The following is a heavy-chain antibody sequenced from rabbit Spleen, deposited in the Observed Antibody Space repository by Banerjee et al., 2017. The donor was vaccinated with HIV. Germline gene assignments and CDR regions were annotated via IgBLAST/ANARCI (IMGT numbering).Heavy chain of an antibody. Sequence: HLKESGGGLVQPGGSLKLSCTASGFTLSSYYMNWVRQAPGKGLEWIGYIDPLFGITYYANWVNGRFTISSHNAQNTLYLQLSSLTAADTATYFCARRRSNSDGGWIDLWGQGTLVTVS. D-gene: IGHD6-1*01. V-gene: IGHV1S7*01. CDR3: ARRRSNSDGGWIDL. CDR2: IDPLFGIT. J-gene: IGHJ3*01. CDR1: GFTLSSYY.